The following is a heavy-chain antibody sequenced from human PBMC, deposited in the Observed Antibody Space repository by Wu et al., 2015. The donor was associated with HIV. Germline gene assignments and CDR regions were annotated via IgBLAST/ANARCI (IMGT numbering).Heavy chain of an antibody. CDR2: IIPMFGTP. CDR3: ASLASNYRSTID. CDR1: GGNFNNDA. J-gene: IGHJ4*02. V-gene: IGHV1-69*05. Sequence: QVQLVQSGAEVKKPGSSVKVSCKSSGGNFNNDAINWVRQAPGQGLEWMGGIIPMFGTPKYAQKFQDRVTITTDESTSTAYMELSSLRSEDTAMYFCASLASNYRSTIDWGQGTLVTVSS. D-gene: IGHD2-2*01.